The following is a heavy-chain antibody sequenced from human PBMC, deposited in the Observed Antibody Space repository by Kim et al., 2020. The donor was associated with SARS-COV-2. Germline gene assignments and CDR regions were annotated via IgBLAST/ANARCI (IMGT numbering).Heavy chain of an antibody. Sequence: SETLSLTCAVYGGSFRGYYWTWIRQPPGKGLEWIGEINHSGSTNYKPSLKSRVTISVDTSKNQFSLKLSSVTAADTAVYYCARIRAYYARGWFDPWGQGTLVTVSS. J-gene: IGHJ5*02. CDR1: GGSFRGYY. D-gene: IGHD3-10*02. CDR2: INHSGST. CDR3: ARIRAYYARGWFDP. V-gene: IGHV4-34*01.